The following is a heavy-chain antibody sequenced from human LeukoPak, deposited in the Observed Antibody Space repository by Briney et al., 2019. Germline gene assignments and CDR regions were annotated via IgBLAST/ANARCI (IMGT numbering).Heavy chain of an antibody. D-gene: IGHD6-19*01. V-gene: IGHV3-23*01. Sequence: GGSLRLSCAASGFTFSSYAMSWVRQAPGKGLEWFQAFSGSGGSTYYADSVKGRFTISRDNSKNTLYLQMNSLRAEDTAVYYCAKWRAGIAVAGTPVSYFDYWGQGTLVTVSS. CDR2: FSGSGGST. J-gene: IGHJ4*02. CDR3: AKWRAGIAVAGTPVSYFDY. CDR1: GFTFSSYA.